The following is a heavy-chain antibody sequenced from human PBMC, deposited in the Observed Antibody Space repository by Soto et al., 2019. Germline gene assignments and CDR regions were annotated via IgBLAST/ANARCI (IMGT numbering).Heavy chain of an antibody. CDR2: ISAYNGNT. D-gene: IGHD3-3*01. J-gene: IGHJ4*02. CDR1: GYTFTSYG. V-gene: IGHV1-18*01. Sequence: QVQLVQSGAEVKKPGASVKVSCKASGYTFTSYGISWVRQAPGQGLEWMGWISAYNGNTNYAQKLQGRVTMTTDTSTSTAYMELRSLRSDDTAVYYCARDVVHGITIFGVVIIPFDYWGQGTLVTVSS. CDR3: ARDVVHGITIFGVVIIPFDY.